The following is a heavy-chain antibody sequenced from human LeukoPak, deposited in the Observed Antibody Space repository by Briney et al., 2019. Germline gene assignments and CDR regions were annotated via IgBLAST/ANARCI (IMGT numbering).Heavy chain of an antibody. J-gene: IGHJ6*03. D-gene: IGHD3-10*01. CDR3: ARDGGEYGSGSQYYYYYMDV. V-gene: IGHV4-39*07. CDR2: INHSGST. Sequence: SETLSLTCTVSGGSISSSSYYWGWIRQPPGKGLEWIGEINHSGSTNYNPSLKSRVTISVDTSKNQFSLKLSSVTAADTAVYYCARDGGEYGSGSQYYYYYMDVWGKGTTVTVSS. CDR1: GGSISSSSYY.